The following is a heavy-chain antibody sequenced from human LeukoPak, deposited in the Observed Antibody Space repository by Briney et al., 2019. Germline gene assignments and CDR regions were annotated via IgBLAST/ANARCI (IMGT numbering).Heavy chain of an antibody. CDR1: GFNFDNFA. Sequence: GGSLRLSCVVSGFNFDNFAMHWVRQAPGKGLEWVAVISYDGTDKYYADSVKGRFTISRDNSNNTLYLQMNSLRADDTAVYFCARDPVTVIDYYYYYMDVWGKGTTVTVSS. CDR3: ARDPVTVIDYYYYYMDV. CDR2: ISYDGTDK. J-gene: IGHJ6*03. D-gene: IGHD2-21*02. V-gene: IGHV3-30-3*01.